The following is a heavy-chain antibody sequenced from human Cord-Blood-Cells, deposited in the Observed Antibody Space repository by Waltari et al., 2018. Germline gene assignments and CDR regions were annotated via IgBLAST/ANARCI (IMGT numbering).Heavy chain of an antibody. D-gene: IGHD1-26*01. CDR2: IYYSGST. CDR3: ARATISGSYFDY. CDR1: GGSISSSSYY. J-gene: IGHJ4*02. Sequence: QLQLQESGPGLVKPSETLSLTCTVSGGSISSSSYYWGWIRQPPGKGLEWIGSIYYSGSTYYSPSLKRRVTISVDTSKNQFSLKLSSVTAADTAVYYCARATISGSYFDYWGQGTLVTVSS. V-gene: IGHV4-39*01.